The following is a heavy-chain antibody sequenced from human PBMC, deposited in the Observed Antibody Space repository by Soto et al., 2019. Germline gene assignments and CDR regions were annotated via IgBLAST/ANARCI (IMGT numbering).Heavy chain of an antibody. V-gene: IGHV1-69*18. CDR1: GGTFSSYA. D-gene: IGHD3-22*01. CDR2: IIPFTGTA. J-gene: IGHJ6*02. Sequence: QVQLVQSGAEVKKPGSSVTVSCKASGGTFSSYAISWVRQAHGQGLEWMGRIIPFTGTATYAQKFQGRETITADESTSTAYMELTSLRSEDTAVYYCERVVITTVPASYYYGMDVWGQGTTVTVSS. CDR3: ERVVITTVPASYYYGMDV.